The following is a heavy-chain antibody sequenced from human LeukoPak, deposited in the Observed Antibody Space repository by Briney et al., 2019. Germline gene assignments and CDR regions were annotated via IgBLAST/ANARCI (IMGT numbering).Heavy chain of an antibody. D-gene: IGHD6-13*01. J-gene: IGHJ4*02. Sequence: SQTLSLTCAISGDSDSSNSAAWNWIRQSPSRGLEWLGRTYYRSKWYNDYAVSVKGRIAINPDTSKNQFSLQLNSVTPEDTAVYYCAGAKGRSPLFDYWGQGTLVTVSS. CDR1: GDSDSSNSAA. V-gene: IGHV6-1*01. CDR2: TYYRSKWYN. CDR3: AGAKGRSPLFDY.